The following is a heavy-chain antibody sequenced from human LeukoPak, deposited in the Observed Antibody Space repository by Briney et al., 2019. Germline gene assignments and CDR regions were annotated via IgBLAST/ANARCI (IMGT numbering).Heavy chain of an antibody. D-gene: IGHD2-21*02. Sequence: SETLSLTCTVSGGSISSYYWSWIRQPPGKGLEWIGYIYYSGSTNYNPSLKSRVTISVDTSKNQFSLKLSSVTAADTAVYYCARGPAYCGGDCYVGWGQGTLVTVSS. J-gene: IGHJ4*02. CDR3: ARGPAYCGGDCYVG. CDR2: IYYSGST. CDR1: GGSISSYY. V-gene: IGHV4-59*01.